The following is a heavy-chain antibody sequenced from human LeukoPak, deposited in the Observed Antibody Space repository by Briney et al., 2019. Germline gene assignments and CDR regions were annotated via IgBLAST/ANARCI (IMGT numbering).Heavy chain of an antibody. CDR3: ARTDQYSKSYYYYYYMDV. CDR1: GGSISTFY. Sequence: SETLSLTCTVSGGSISTFYWSWIRQPPGKGLEWIGYIYYSGSTNYNPSLKSRVTISVDTSKNQFSLKLSSVTAADTAVYYCARTDQYSKSYYYYYYMDVWGKGTTVTVSS. V-gene: IGHV4-59*01. J-gene: IGHJ6*03. CDR2: IYYSGST. D-gene: IGHD6-13*01.